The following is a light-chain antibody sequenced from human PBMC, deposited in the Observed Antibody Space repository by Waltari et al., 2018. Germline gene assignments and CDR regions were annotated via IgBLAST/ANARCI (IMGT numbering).Light chain of an antibody. Sequence: HSILTQPPSVSGTPRQRVTISCFGSASNIGSKNVNWYQHLPGTAPKIVISSNDQRPSGVPDRFSGSKAGTSASLAINGLQSEDEADYYCVAWDDSLRGPVFGTGTKVTVL. V-gene: IGLV1-44*01. CDR3: VAWDDSLRGPV. CDR1: ASNIGSKN. CDR2: SND. J-gene: IGLJ1*01.